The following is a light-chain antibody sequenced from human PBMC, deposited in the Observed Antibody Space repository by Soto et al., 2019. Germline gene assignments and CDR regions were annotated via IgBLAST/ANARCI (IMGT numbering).Light chain of an antibody. J-gene: IGKJ3*01. Sequence: EIVLTQSPGTLSLSPGERATLSCRASQSVSSNSLAWYQQKPGQAPRLLIYVASSRATGIPERFSGSGSGTDFTLTISRLEPEDFAVYYCQQYGRSPFTFGPGTKVDIK. CDR3: QQYGRSPFT. CDR1: QSVSSNS. V-gene: IGKV3-20*01. CDR2: VAS.